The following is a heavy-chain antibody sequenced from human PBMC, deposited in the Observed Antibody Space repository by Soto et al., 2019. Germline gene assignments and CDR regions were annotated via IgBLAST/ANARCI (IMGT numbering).Heavy chain of an antibody. CDR1: GFIFSNYS. Sequence: GGSLRFSCVGSGFIFSNYSINWVRQAPGKGLEWVSSISSRSDIYYAESVKGRFTISRDNAKNSVSLQMNSLRAEDTAVYYCAREYTAWPLAYGLDVWGQGTTVTVSS. CDR3: AREYTAWPLAYGLDV. V-gene: IGHV3-21*01. J-gene: IGHJ6*02. D-gene: IGHD2-2*02. CDR2: ISSRSDI.